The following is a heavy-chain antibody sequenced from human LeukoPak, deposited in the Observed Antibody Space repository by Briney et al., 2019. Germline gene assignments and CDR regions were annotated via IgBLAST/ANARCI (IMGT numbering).Heavy chain of an antibody. D-gene: IGHD4-23*01. Sequence: NPSETLSLTCTVSGGSISSSSYYWGWIRQPPGKGLEWIGSIYYSGSTYYNPSLKSRVTISVDTSKNQFSLKLSSVTAADTAVYYCARDTDYGGNSDYWGQGTLVTVSS. J-gene: IGHJ4*02. CDR2: IYYSGST. CDR3: ARDTDYGGNSDY. CDR1: GGSISSSSYY. V-gene: IGHV4-39*07.